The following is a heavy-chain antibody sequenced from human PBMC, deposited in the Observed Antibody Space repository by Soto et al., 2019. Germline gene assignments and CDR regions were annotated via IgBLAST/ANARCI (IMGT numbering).Heavy chain of an antibody. J-gene: IGHJ6*02. CDR1: GGSLSGYY. CDR3: ARVGMAVYYYYGMDV. D-gene: IGHD1-20*01. Sequence: SETLSLTCAVYGGSLSGYYWSWVRQPPGRGLEWIGEINHSGSTNYNPSLKSRVTISVDTSKNQFSLKLSSVTAADTAVYYCARVGMAVYYYYGMDVWGQGTTVTVSS. CDR2: INHSGST. V-gene: IGHV4-34*01.